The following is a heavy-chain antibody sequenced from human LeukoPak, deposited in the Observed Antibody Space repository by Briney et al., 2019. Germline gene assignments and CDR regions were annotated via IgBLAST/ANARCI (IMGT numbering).Heavy chain of an antibody. V-gene: IGHV4-34*01. CDR1: GGSFSGYY. D-gene: IGHD2-15*01. CDR2: INHSGST. CDR3: ARDFGSKIGPYCSGGSCYGWGH. Sequence: SETLSLTCAVYGGSFSGYYWSWIRQPPGKGLEWIGEINHSGSTNYNPSLKSRVTISVDTSKNQFSLKLSSVTAADTAVYYCARDFGSKIGPYCSGGSCYGWGHWGQGTLVTVSS. J-gene: IGHJ4*02.